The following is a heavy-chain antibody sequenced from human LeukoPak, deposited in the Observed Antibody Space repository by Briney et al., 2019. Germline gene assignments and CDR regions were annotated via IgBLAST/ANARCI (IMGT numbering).Heavy chain of an antibody. J-gene: IGHJ4*02. CDR1: GGSLSGYY. Sequence: SETLSLTCAVYGGSLSGYYWSWIRQPPGKGLEWIGEINHSGSTNYNPSLKSRVTISVDTSKNQFSLKLSSVTAADTAVYYCARGSGSGRSSYWGQGTLVTVSS. V-gene: IGHV4-34*01. CDR2: INHSGST. CDR3: ARGSGSGRSSY. D-gene: IGHD3-10*01.